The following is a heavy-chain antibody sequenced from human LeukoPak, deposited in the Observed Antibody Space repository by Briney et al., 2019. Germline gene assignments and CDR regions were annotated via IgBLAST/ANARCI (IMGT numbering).Heavy chain of an antibody. D-gene: IGHD6-19*01. CDR2: MNPNRGNT. J-gene: IGHJ6*03. Sequence: ASVKVSCKASGYTFTSYDINWVRQATGQGLEWMGWMNPNRGNTGYAQKFQGRVTMTRNTSIGTAYMELSSLRSEDTAVYYCARVGSGWTYYYYYYMDVWGKGTTVTVSS. CDR3: ARVGSGWTYYYYYYMDV. V-gene: IGHV1-8*01. CDR1: GYTFTSYD.